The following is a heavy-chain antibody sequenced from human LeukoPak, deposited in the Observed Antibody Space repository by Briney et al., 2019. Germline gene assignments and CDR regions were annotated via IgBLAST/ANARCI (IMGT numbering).Heavy chain of an antibody. Sequence: SETLSLTCTVSGGSISSSSYYWGWIRQPPGKGLEWIGSIYYSGSTYYNPSLKSRVTISVDTSKNQFSLKLSSVTAADTAVYYCARVEAGQWLVQDTGYYFDYWGQGTLVTVSS. CDR2: IYYSGST. J-gene: IGHJ4*02. CDR1: GGSISSSSYY. V-gene: IGHV4-39*07. D-gene: IGHD6-19*01. CDR3: ARVEAGQWLVQDTGYYFDY.